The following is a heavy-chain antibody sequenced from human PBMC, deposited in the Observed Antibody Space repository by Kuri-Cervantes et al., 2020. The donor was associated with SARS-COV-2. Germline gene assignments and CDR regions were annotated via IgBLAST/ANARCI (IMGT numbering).Heavy chain of an antibody. CDR2: IYYSGTT. D-gene: IGHD2/OR15-2a*01. V-gene: IGHV4-39*01. CDR3: ARHMEENERATNWFDP. CDR1: GGSIRSSSYY. Sequence: SETLSLTCTASGGSIRSSSYYWGWIRQPPGKDLEWIGSIYYSGTTYYNPSLKSRVTISIDTSKNQFSLELNSVTAADTAVYYCARHMEENERATNWFDPWGQGTLVTVSS. J-gene: IGHJ5*02.